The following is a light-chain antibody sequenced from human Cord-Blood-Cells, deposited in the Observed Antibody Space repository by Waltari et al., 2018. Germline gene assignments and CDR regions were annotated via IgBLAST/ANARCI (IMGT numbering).Light chain of an antibody. V-gene: IGKV4-1*01. CDR2: WAS. CDR3: QQYYSTPLT. Sequence: DIVMTQSPDSLAVSLGERATINCKSSQSVLYSSNNKNYLAWYQQKPGQPPKLLMYWASTRESAVPDRFSGSGSGTDFTHSLSSLQAEDVAVYYCQQYYSTPLTFGGGTTVEIK. CDR1: QSVLYSSNNKNY. J-gene: IGKJ4*01.